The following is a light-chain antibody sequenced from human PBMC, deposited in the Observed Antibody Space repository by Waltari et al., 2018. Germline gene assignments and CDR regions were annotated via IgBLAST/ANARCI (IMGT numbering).Light chain of an antibody. Sequence: QSVLTQPPSVSGAPGQRVTISCTGRTSNIGAGFPVHWYQQFPGTAPKLLIYGNNNRPSGVPDRFSGSKSGTSASLAITGLQAEDEGDYYCQSYDSSLSGSGVFGGGTKLTVL. J-gene: IGLJ3*02. CDR2: GNN. CDR1: TSNIGAGFP. V-gene: IGLV1-40*01. CDR3: QSYDSSLSGSGV.